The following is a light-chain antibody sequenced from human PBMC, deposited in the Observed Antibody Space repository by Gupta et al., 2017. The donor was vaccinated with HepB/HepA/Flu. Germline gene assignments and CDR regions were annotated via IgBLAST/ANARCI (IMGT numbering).Light chain of an antibody. CDR2: GAS. Sequence: DIQLTPSPSFLSASVGDRVTITCRASQDIGNFLAWYQQKPGKAPNLLIYGASTLQSGVPSRFSGSGSGTDFSLTITSLQPEDFASYYCQQLNRSPIIFGHGTKVDFK. V-gene: IGKV1-9*01. CDR1: QDIGNF. J-gene: IGKJ3*01. CDR3: QQLNRSPII.